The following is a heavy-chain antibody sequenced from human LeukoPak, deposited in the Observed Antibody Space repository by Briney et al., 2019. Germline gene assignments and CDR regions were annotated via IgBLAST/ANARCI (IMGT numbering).Heavy chain of an antibody. Sequence: GGSLRLSCAASGFTVSSNYMSWVRQAPGKGLEWVSVIYSGGSTYYADSVKGRFTISRDNSKNTLYLQMNSLRAEDTAVYYCASETSGYYYYGMDVWSKGTTVTVSS. CDR2: IYSGGST. V-gene: IGHV3-53*01. CDR1: GFTVSSNY. CDR3: ASETSGYYYYGMDV. J-gene: IGHJ6*04.